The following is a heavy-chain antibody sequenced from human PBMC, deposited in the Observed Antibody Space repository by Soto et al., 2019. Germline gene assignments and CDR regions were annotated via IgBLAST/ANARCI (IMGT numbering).Heavy chain of an antibody. D-gene: IGHD6-19*01. Sequence: GGSLRLSCAASGFTLSTYWMHWVRQAPGKGLAWVSRIKGDGTTTSYADSVKGRFSISRDNARNTLYLQMNSLTAGDTAVYYCARAAVAAHFDLWGQGALVTVSS. J-gene: IGHJ4*02. CDR3: ARAAVAAHFDL. CDR2: IKGDGTTT. V-gene: IGHV3-74*01. CDR1: GFTLSTYW.